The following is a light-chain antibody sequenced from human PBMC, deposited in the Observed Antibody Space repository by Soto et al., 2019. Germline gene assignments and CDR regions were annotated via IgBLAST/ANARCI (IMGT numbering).Light chain of an antibody. J-gene: IGLJ1*01. V-gene: IGLV2-14*01. CDR3: SSYANTAHV. Sequence: QSALTQPASVSGSPGQSITISCTGTSRDIGAYDYVSWYQQHPGKAPQLLIHEVSGRPSGVSNRFSGSKSGYTASLTISGLQAEDEADYYCSSYANTAHVFGTGTKLTVL. CDR1: SRDIGAYDY. CDR2: EVS.